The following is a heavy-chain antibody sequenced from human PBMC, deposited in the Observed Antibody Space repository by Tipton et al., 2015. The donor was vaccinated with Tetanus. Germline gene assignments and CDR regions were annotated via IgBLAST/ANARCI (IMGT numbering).Heavy chain of an antibody. CDR2: ISSTSSYI. Sequence: GSLRLSCAASGFTFSSHWMNWVRQAPGTGLEWLSSISSTSSYIYYSDSVKGRFTVSRDNAKKSLSLQMKSLGDEDTAVYYCATGRTLDYWGQGTRVTVST. CDR1: GFTFSSHW. D-gene: IGHD1-26*01. J-gene: IGHJ4*02. CDR3: ATGRTLDY. V-gene: IGHV3-21*01.